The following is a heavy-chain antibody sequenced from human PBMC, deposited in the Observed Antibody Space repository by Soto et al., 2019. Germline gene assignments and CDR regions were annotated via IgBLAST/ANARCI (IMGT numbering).Heavy chain of an antibody. J-gene: IGHJ4*02. CDR2: ISSSGSTI. CDR1: GFTFSDYY. Sequence: GGSLRLSCAASGFTFSDYYMSWIRQAPGKGLEWVSYISSSGSTIYYADSVKGRFTISRDNAKNPMYLQMNSLRAEDTAVYYCARARARHLGELLVYFDYWGQGTLVTVSS. D-gene: IGHD3-16*01. CDR3: ARARARHLGELLVYFDY. V-gene: IGHV3-11*01.